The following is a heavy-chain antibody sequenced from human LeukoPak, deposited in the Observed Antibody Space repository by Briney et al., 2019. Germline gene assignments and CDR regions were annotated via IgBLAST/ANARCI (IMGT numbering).Heavy chain of an antibody. V-gene: IGHV3-9*03. D-gene: IGHD2-21*02. CDR1: GFTFDDYA. J-gene: IGHJ3*02. CDR2: ISWNSGSI. CDR3: AKGLTFSDAFDI. Sequence: GGSLRLSCAASGFTFDDYAMHWVRQAPGKGLEWVSGISWNSGSIGYADSVKGRFTISRDNAKNSLYLQMNSLRAEDMALYYCAKGLTFSDAFDIWGQGTMVTVSP.